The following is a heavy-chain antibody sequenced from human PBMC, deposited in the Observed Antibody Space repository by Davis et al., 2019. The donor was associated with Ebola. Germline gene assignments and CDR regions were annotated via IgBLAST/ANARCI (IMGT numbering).Heavy chain of an antibody. Sequence: GGSLRLSCAASGFTVSDKYMTWVRQAPGKGLEWVSSISHTGVSTYYAGSVKGRFTISRDNSKNTLYLQMNGLRVEDTAIYYCAKDTANIWFDIWGQGTMVTVSS. CDR3: AKDTANIWFDI. V-gene: IGHV3-23*01. D-gene: IGHD2-21*02. J-gene: IGHJ3*02. CDR2: ISHTGVST. CDR1: GFTVSDKY.